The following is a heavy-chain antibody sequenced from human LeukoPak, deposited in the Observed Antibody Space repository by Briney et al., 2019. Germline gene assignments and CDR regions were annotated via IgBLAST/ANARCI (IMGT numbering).Heavy chain of an antibody. CDR1: GFTFSSYG. CDR3: AEEHQYYDILTLTPDY. J-gene: IGHJ4*02. Sequence: GGSLRLSCAASGFTFSSYGMHWVRQAPGKGLEWVAVISYDGSNKYYADSVKGRFTISRDNSKNTLYLQMNSLRAEDTAVYYCAEEHQYYDILTLTPDYWGQGTLVTVSS. V-gene: IGHV3-30*18. CDR2: ISYDGSNK. D-gene: IGHD3-9*01.